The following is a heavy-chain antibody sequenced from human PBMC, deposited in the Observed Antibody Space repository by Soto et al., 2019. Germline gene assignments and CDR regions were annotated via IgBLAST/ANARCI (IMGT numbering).Heavy chain of an antibody. CDR2: ISTNGNT. V-gene: IGHV3-66*01. CDR3: AGARIRGVSDY. Sequence: EVQMVESGGGLVQPGGSLRLSCAASGFTVSSTYMSWVRQAPGKGLEWVSVISTNGNTYYADSLKGRFTISRDNSMNTLYLQMNSLTVEDTAFYYCAGARIRGVSDYWGQGTLVTVSS. D-gene: IGHD3-10*01. J-gene: IGHJ4*02. CDR1: GFTVSSTY.